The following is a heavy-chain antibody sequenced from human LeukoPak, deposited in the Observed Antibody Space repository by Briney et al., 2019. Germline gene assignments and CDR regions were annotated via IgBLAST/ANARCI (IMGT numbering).Heavy chain of an antibody. J-gene: IGHJ4*02. CDR3: AREFLFRDGYNHGFDY. CDR2: IKQDGSDK. Sequence: GGSLRLSCAASGFTFSSYWMTWVRQAPGKGLEWVANIKQDGSDKYYMDSVKGRFTISRDNAKNSLSLQMNSLGAEDAAVYYCAREFLFRDGYNHGFDYWGRGALVTVSS. CDR1: GFTFSSYW. V-gene: IGHV3-7*01. D-gene: IGHD5-24*01.